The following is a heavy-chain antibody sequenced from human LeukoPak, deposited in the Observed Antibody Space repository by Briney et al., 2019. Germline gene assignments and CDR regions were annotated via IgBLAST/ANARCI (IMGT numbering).Heavy chain of an antibody. CDR2: INPSDGST. V-gene: IGHV1-46*01. D-gene: IGHD1-26*01. CDR3: ARDRGSYDVLDY. J-gene: IGHJ4*02. CDR1: GYTFTSYY. Sequence: ASVKVSCKASGYTFTSYYMHWVRQAPGQGLEWMGIINPSDGSTSYAQKFQGRVTMTRDMSTSTVYMELGSLRSDDTAVYYCARDRGSYDVLDYWGQGTLVTVSS.